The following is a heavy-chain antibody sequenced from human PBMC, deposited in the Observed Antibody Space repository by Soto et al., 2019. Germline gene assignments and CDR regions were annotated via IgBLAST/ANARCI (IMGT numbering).Heavy chain of an antibody. CDR2: VYYSGST. V-gene: IGHV4-59*02. Sequence: LSLTCTVTGDSVNSYYWSWMRQPPGKGLECMGYVYYSGSTNYNASLKSRVTISVDTSKNQISLRLKSVTAADTAGYYCARAETSSHHYFNHWGQGSQVTVSS. CDR1: GDSVNSYY. CDR3: ARAETSSHHYFNH. J-gene: IGHJ4*02.